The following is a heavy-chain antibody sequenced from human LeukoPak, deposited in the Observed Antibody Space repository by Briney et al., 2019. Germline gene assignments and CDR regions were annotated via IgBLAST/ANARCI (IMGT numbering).Heavy chain of an antibody. Sequence: SETLSLTCAVYGGSFSGYYWSWIRQPPGKGLEWIGEINHSGSTNYNPSLKSRVTISVDTSKNQFSLKLSSVTAADTAVYYCARANREMATIRDYYYGMDVWGQGTTVTVSS. CDR3: ARANREMATIRDYYYGMDV. CDR2: INHSGST. D-gene: IGHD5-24*01. V-gene: IGHV4-34*01. CDR1: GGSFSGYY. J-gene: IGHJ6*02.